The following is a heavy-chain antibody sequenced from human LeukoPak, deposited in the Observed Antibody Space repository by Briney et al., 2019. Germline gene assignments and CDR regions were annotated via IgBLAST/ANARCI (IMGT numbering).Heavy chain of an antibody. Sequence: PSETLSLTCTVSGGSISSSSYYWGWIRQPPGKGLEWIGSIYYSGSTYYNPPLKSRVTISVDTSKNQFSLKLSSVTAADTAVYYCARREVTPGYCSSTSCPKEHWGQGTLVTVSS. V-gene: IGHV4-39*01. CDR2: IYYSGST. CDR3: ARREVTPGYCSSTSCPKEH. J-gene: IGHJ1*01. D-gene: IGHD2-2*01. CDR1: GGSISSSSYY.